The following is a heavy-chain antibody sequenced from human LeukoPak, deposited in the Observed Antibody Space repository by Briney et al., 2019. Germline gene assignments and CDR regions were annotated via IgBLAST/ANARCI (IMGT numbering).Heavy chain of an antibody. CDR3: ANDAY. CDR2: IKQDGSEK. V-gene: IGHV3-7*02. CDR1: GFTFSGCW. D-gene: IGHD3-3*01. J-gene: IGHJ4*02. Sequence: GGSLRLSCAASGFTFSGCWMSWVRQAPGKGLEWVANIKQDGSEKYYVDSVKGRFTISRDNAKNSLYLQMNSLRAEDTAVYYCANDAYWGQGTLVTVSS.